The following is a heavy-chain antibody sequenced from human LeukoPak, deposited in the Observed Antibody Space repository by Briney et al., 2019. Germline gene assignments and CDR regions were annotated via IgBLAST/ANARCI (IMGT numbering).Heavy chain of an antibody. V-gene: IGHV1-18*01. J-gene: IGHJ4*02. CDR1: GYTLSRYG. CDR3: ARVEVGATPFDY. D-gene: IGHD1-26*01. CDR2: SSAYNENT. Sequence: ASVKVSCKASGYTLSRYGISWVRQAPGQGLEWMGWSSAYNENTNSALKVQGRVTMTRDTSTSTVYMELSSLRSEDTAVYYCARVEVGATPFDYWGQGTLVTVSS.